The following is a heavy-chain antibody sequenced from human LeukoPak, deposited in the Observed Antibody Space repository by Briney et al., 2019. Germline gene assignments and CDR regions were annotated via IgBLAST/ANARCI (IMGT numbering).Heavy chain of an antibody. Sequence: GGSLRLSCAASGLTFSTYWMSWVRQAPGKGLEWVANIKQDGSEKYYVDSVKGRFTISRDNAKNSLFLQMNSLRAEDTAVYYCARDPIFDYWGQGTLAAVSS. CDR3: ARDPIFDY. CDR2: IKQDGSEK. J-gene: IGHJ4*02. CDR1: GLTFSTYW. V-gene: IGHV3-7*01.